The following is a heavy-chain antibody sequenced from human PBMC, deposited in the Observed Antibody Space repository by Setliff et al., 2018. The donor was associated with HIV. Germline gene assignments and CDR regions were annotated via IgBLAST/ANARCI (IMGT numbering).Heavy chain of an antibody. CDR3: ASSYPNYNYGSYDFWSGYYHDDAFDI. D-gene: IGHD3-3*01. CDR1: AFTFSNYN. Sequence: PGGSLRLSCAASAFTFSNYNIHWVRQAPGKGLEWVAFISYDGNKKYYADSVKGRFTISRDDSKNTLYLQMDSLRTEDTAVYYCASSYPNYNYGSYDFWSGYYHDDAFDIWGQGTMVTVSS. V-gene: IGHV3-30*04. J-gene: IGHJ3*02. CDR2: ISYDGNKK.